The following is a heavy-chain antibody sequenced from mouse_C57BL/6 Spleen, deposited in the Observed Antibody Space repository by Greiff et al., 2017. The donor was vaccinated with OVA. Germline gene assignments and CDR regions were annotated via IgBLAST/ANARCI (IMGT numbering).Heavy chain of an antibody. V-gene: IGHV2-2*01. D-gene: IGHD1-1*01. J-gene: IGHJ1*03. Sequence: VQLQQSGPGLVQPSQSLSITCTVSGFSLTSYGVHWVRQSPGKGLEWLGVIWSGGSTDYNAAFISRLSISKDNSKSKVFFKMNSLQADDTAIYYCARNPTVVGDFDVWGTGTTVTVSS. CDR3: ARNPTVVGDFDV. CDR2: IWSGGST. CDR1: GFSLTSYG.